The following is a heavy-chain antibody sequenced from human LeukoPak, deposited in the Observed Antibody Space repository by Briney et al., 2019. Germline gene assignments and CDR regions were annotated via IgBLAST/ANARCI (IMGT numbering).Heavy chain of an antibody. CDR2: IRRKAYGETT. D-gene: IGHD3-22*01. J-gene: IGHJ4*02. CDR3: TGTYYYDSSGYGGGDY. Sequence: GGSLRLSCTASGFTFGDYAMSWVRQAPGKGPEWVGFIRRKAYGETTEYAASVKGRSTISRDDFKSIAYLHMNSLKTEDTAMYYCTGTYYYDSSGYGGGDYWGQGTLVTVSS. CDR1: GFTFGDYA. V-gene: IGHV3-49*04.